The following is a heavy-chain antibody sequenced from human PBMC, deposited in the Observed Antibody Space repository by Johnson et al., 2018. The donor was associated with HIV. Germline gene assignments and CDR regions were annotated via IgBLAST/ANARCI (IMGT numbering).Heavy chain of an antibody. V-gene: IGHV3-30*03. CDR1: GFTISSYG. CDR3: ARDWGLYSSGWYVDAFDI. D-gene: IGHD6-19*01. Sequence: VQLVESGGGVVQPGRSLRLSCAASGFTISSYGMHWVRQAPGKGLEWVAVISYGGSNKYYADSVKGRFTISRDNSKNTLYLQMNSLRAEDTAVYYCARDWGLYSSGWYVDAFDIWGQGTMVTVSS. CDR2: ISYGGSNK. J-gene: IGHJ3*02.